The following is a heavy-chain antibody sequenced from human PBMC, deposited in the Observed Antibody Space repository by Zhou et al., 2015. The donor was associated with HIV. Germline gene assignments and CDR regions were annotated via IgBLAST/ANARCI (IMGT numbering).Heavy chain of an antibody. D-gene: IGHD7-27*01. J-gene: IGHJ2*01. V-gene: IGHV1-69*06. CDR1: GGTFSNHG. CDR2: IIPVFGTA. CDR3: AREGWGSWYFDL. Sequence: QVQLVQSGAEVKKPGSSVKVSCKASGGTFSNHGISWVRQAPGQGLEWMGWIIPVFGTAKFAQKFQGRVSITADRSTNTAYMDLSRLRSEDTAAYYCAREGWGSWYFDLWGRGTLVSVSS.